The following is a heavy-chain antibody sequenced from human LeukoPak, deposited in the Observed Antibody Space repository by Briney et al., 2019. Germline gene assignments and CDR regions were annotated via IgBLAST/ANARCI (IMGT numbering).Heavy chain of an antibody. CDR2: INPNSGGT. CDR3: ATQPAYDFWSGSLSFYMDV. V-gene: IGHV1-2*02. Sequence: ASVKVSCKASGYTFTGYYMHWVRQAPGQGLEWMGWINPNSGGTNYAQKFQGRVTMTRDTSISTAYMELSRLRSDDTAVYYCATQPAYDFWSGSLSFYMDVWGKGTTVTVCS. CDR1: GYTFTGYY. D-gene: IGHD3-3*01. J-gene: IGHJ6*03.